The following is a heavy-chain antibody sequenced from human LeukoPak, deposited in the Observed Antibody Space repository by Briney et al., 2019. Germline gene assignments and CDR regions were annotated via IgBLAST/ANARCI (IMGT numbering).Heavy chain of an antibody. J-gene: IGHJ4*02. CDR3: ASSSSDYHFDY. Sequence: GGSLRLSCAASGFTFSDHYMDWVRQAPGKGLEWVGRTRNKANSYTTEYAASVKGRLTISRDDSKNSLYLQMNSLKTEDTAVYYCASSSSDYHFDYWGQGTLVTVSS. CDR2: TRNKANSYTT. V-gene: IGHV3-72*01. D-gene: IGHD3-22*01. CDR1: GFTFSDHY.